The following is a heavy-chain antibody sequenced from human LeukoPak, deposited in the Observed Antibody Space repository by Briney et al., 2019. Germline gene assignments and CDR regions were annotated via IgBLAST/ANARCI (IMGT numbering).Heavy chain of an antibody. CDR3: ARDGDYYGSGSYQDY. V-gene: IGHV1-18*04. J-gene: IGHJ4*02. CDR2: ISAYNGNT. Sequence: ASVKVSCKASGYTFTSYGTSWVRQAPGQGLEWMGWISAYNGNTNYAQKLQGRVTMTTDTSTSTAYMELRSLRSDDTAVYYCARDGDYYGSGSYQDYWGQGTLVTVSS. CDR1: GYTFTSYG. D-gene: IGHD3-10*01.